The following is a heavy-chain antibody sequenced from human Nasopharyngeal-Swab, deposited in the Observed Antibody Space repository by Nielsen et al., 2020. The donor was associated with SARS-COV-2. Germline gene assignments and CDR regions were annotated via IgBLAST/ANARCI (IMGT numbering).Heavy chain of an antibody. CDR1: GASFSGYS. J-gene: IGHJ3*01. CDR3: ARGISYRITICEVVIRGDDAFDF. V-gene: IGHV4-34*01. D-gene: IGHD3-3*01. CDR2: INQSEST. Sequence: SETLSPTCALYGASFSGYSWSWLRQPPGKGLGWIGEINQSESTNHNPSLKSRVTISVDKSKNQFSLKMNSVTAGDTAVYYCARGISYRITICEVVIRGDDAFDFWGQGTMVSVSS.